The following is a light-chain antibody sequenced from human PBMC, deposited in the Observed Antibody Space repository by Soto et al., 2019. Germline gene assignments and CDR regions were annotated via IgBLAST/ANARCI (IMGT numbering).Light chain of an antibody. J-gene: IGKJ1*01. V-gene: IGKV3D-15*01. CDR3: QQYFDSPT. Sequence: EIVLTQSPGTLSLSPGQRVTLSCRASQSVTTRLAWYRHKPGQAPRLLMSGASSRASGVPVRFSGSGSGTDFTLTISSLQSEDLAVYYCQQYFDSPTFGQGTKVDIK. CDR2: GAS. CDR1: QSVTTR.